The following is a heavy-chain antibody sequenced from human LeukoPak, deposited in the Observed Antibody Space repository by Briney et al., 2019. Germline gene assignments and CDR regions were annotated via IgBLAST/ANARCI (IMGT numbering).Heavy chain of an antibody. CDR2: INPDSGGT. D-gene: IGHD3-10*01. CDR3: ARGHHYFVSGSYYYF. V-gene: IGHV1-2*02. CDR1: GYTFTGYY. Sequence: ASVKVSCKASGYTFTGYYIFWVRQAPGQGLEWMGWINPDSGGTNYAQKFQGRVTMTRDTSISTAYMELSRLTSDDTAVFYCARGHHYFVSGSYYYFWGQGTLVTVSS. J-gene: IGHJ4*02.